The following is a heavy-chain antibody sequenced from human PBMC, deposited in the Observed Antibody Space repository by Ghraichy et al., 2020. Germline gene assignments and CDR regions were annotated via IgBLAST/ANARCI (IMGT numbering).Heavy chain of an antibody. V-gene: IGHV3-7*02. J-gene: IGHJ4*02. CDR1: GITLSSYW. Sequence: GESLNISCAASGITLSSYWMSWVRQAPGKGLEWVANINQDGSGRNYVGSLKGRLTISRDNAKNSLYLQMSALRAEDTAVYYCASHNDWKFDDWGQGALVTVSS. D-gene: IGHD1-1*01. CDR2: INQDGSGR. CDR3: ASHNDWKFDD.